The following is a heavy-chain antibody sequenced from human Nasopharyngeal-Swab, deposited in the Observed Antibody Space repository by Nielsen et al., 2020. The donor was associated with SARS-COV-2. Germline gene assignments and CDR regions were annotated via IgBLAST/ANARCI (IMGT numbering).Heavy chain of an antibody. Sequence: ASVKVSCKASGYTFTSYGISWVRLAPGQGLEWMGWISAYNGNTNYAQKLQGRVTMITDTTTSTAYMELRSLRSDDTAVYYCARDESWAVAGGDAFDIWGQGTMVTVSS. CDR3: ARDESWAVAGGDAFDI. D-gene: IGHD6-19*01. J-gene: IGHJ3*02. V-gene: IGHV1-18*01. CDR1: GYTFTSYG. CDR2: ISAYNGNT.